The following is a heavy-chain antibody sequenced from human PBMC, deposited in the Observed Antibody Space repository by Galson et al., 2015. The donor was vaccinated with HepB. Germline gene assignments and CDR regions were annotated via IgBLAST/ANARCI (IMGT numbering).Heavy chain of an antibody. Sequence: QSGAEVKKPGESLRISCKGSGYTFTAFWITWVRQIPGKGLEWMGRIDPSDSYTDYSPSFQGHVTISADKSITTAYLQWSSLKASDTAMYYCASRHSYFRSGTWNNVPDYWGQGTLVTVSS. J-gene: IGHJ4*02. V-gene: IGHV5-10-1*01. CDR2: IDPSDSYT. CDR1: GYTFTAFW. CDR3: ASRHSYFRSGTWNNVPDY. D-gene: IGHD3-10*01.